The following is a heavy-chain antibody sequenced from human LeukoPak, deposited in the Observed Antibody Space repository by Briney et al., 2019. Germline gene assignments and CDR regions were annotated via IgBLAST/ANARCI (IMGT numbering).Heavy chain of an antibody. CDR3: AGQLGYCTSTRCYVIDYHGMDV. V-gene: IGHV3-30*03. Sequence: GGSLRLSCAASGFTFSSYGMHWVRQAPGKGLEWVAVISYDGSNKYYAESVKGRFTISRDNSKNTLYLQMNSLRAEDTAVYYCAGQLGYCTSTRCYVIDYHGMDVWGQGTTVTVSS. D-gene: IGHD2-2*01. CDR2: ISYDGSNK. J-gene: IGHJ6*02. CDR1: GFTFSSYG.